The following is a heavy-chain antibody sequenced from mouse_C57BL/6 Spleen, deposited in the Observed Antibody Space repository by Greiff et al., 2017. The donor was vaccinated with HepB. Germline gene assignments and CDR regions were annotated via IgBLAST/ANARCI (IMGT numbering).Heavy chain of an antibody. V-gene: IGHV14-2*01. CDR2: IDPEDGET. CDR3: ARATRRASFAY. CDR1: GFNIKDYY. D-gene: IGHD2-12*01. Sequence: VQLQHSGAELVKPGASVKLSCPASGFNIKDYYMHWVQQSPEQGLEWIGMIDPEDGETNYAPKFQGKATITADTASNTPYLQLSSLTSEDTAVYYCARATRRASFAYWGQGTIVTVS. J-gene: IGHJ3*01.